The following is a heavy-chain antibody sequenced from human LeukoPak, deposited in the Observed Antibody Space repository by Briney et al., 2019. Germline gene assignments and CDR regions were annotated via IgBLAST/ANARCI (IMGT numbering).Heavy chain of an antibody. D-gene: IGHD3-10*01. V-gene: IGHV3-7*01. CDR3: ARDYYASGSHDY. J-gene: IGHJ4*02. CDR1: GFTFKTYW. CDR2: IKQDGSET. Sequence: GGSLRLPCAGSGFTFKTYWLTWVRQAPGEGLEWVGNIKQDGSETYYGDSVKGRFTISRDNAKNSMYLQMNNLRAEDTAVYYCARDYYASGSHDYWGQGTLVTVSS.